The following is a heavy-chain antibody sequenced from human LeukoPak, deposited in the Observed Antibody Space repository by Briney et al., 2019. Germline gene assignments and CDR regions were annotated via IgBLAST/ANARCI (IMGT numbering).Heavy chain of an antibody. D-gene: IGHD4-23*01. J-gene: IGHJ6*03. Sequence: GASVKVSCKASGGTSSSYAISWVRQAPGQGLEWMGGIIPIFGTANYAQKFQGRVTITTDESTSTAYMELSSLRSEDTAVYYCAGGPPSWPYGSTPPTPDLDNYYYYYYMDVWGKGTTVTVSS. CDR2: IIPIFGTA. CDR1: GGTSSSYA. CDR3: AGGPPSWPYGSTPPTPDLDNYYYYYYMDV. V-gene: IGHV1-69*05.